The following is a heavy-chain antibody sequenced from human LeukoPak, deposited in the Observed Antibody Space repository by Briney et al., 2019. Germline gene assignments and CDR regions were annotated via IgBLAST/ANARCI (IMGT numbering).Heavy chain of an antibody. Sequence: GESLKISCKGSGYYFPNFWIGWVRQRPGKGMEYLGIIYPDDSDTRYSPSFQGQVTISTDKYISTAYLQWDSLEPSDTAMYYCVRLRQQVEDFDYWGQGTLVTVSS. CDR2: IYPDDSDT. CDR1: GYYFPNFW. J-gene: IGHJ4*02. CDR3: VRLRQQVEDFDY. V-gene: IGHV5-51*01. D-gene: IGHD1-1*01.